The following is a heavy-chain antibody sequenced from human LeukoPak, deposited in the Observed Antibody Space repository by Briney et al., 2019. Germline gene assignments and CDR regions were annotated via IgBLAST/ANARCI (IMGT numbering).Heavy chain of an antibody. J-gene: IGHJ4*02. CDR3: ASQRLGLDY. CDR1: GVSISTSNW. Sequence: SETLSLTCAVSGVSISTSNWWSWVRQPPGKGLEWIGEIYHSGSTNYNPSLKRRVTISVDESNNHFSLNLTSVTAADTAVYYCASQRLGLDYWGQGTLVTVSS. D-gene: IGHD6-19*01. V-gene: IGHV4-4*02. CDR2: IYHSGST.